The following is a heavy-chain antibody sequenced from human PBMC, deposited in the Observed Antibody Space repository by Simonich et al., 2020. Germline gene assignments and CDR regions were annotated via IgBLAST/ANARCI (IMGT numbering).Heavy chain of an antibody. CDR3: ARCGLVNYDILTGYHNWFDP. V-gene: IGHV4-34*01. Sequence: QVQLQQWGAGLLKPSETLSLTCAVYVGSFSGYYWSGIRQPPGKGLEWIGEMNHIASTNDNPSRNRRVTISVDTAKNQFSLNRSSVTAADTAVYYCARCGLVNYDILTGYHNWFDPWGQGTLVTVSS. J-gene: IGHJ5*02. CDR1: VGSFSGYY. D-gene: IGHD3-9*01. CDR2: MNHIAST.